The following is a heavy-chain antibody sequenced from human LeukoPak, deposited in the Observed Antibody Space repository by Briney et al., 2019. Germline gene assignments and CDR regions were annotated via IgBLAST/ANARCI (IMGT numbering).Heavy chain of an antibody. Sequence: GGSLRLSYAASGFTFSSYSMNWVRQAPGKGLEWVSSISSSSSYIYYADSVKGRFTISRDNAKNSLYLQMNSLRAEDTAVYYCARDRGEYSGYDWDYYYYGMGVWGKGTTVTVSS. J-gene: IGHJ6*04. D-gene: IGHD5-12*01. CDR3: ARDRGEYSGYDWDYYYYGMGV. CDR2: ISSSSSYI. CDR1: GFTFSSYS. V-gene: IGHV3-21*01.